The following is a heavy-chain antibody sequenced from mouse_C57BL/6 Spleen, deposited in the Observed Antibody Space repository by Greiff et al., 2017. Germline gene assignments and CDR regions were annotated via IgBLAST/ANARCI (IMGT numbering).Heavy chain of an antibody. CDR3: ARDRAPYYGSSYGYFDV. D-gene: IGHD1-1*01. Sequence: EVKLMESEGGLVQPGSSMKLSCTASGFTFSDYYMAWVRQVPEKGLEWVANINYDGSSTYYLDSLKSRFIISRDNAKNILYLQMSSLKSEDTATYYCARDRAPYYGSSYGYFDVWGTGTTVTVSS. CDR2: INYDGSST. CDR1: GFTFSDYY. V-gene: IGHV5-16*01. J-gene: IGHJ1*03.